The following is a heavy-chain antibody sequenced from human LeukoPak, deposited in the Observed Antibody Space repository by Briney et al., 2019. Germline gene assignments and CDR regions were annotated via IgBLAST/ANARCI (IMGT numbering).Heavy chain of an antibody. CDR1: GYSYTTYW. Sequence: MRGYSLKISCKGSGYSYTTYWIGWVRQMPGKGLEWMGIIYPGDSDYRYSPSFQGQVTISADKSISTAYLQWSSLKASDTAMYYCARRASYSSSPYYFDYWGQGTLVTVSS. CDR2: IYPGDSDY. V-gene: IGHV5-51*01. CDR3: ARRASYSSSPYYFDY. J-gene: IGHJ4*02. D-gene: IGHD6-13*01.